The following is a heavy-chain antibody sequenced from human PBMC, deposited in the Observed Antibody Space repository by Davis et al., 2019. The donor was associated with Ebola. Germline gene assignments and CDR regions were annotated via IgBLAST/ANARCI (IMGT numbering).Heavy chain of an antibody. CDR3: ARDSRGLRFIGYYYYYGMDV. Sequence: PGGSLRLSCAASGFTVSSNYMGWVRQAPGKGLEWVSVIYSGGSTYYADSVKGRFTISRDNSKNTLYLQMNSLRAEDTAVYYCARDSRGLRFIGYYYYYGMDVWGQGTTVTVSS. D-gene: IGHD5-12*01. J-gene: IGHJ6*02. CDR1: GFTVSSNY. V-gene: IGHV3-53*01. CDR2: IYSGGST.